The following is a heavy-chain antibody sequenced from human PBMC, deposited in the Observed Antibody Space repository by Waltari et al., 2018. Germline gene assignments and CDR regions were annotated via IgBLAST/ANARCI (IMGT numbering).Heavy chain of an antibody. D-gene: IGHD3-10*01. CDR3: AKDSGYSMIRGRDNS. J-gene: IGHJ4*02. Sequence: VYLLESGGGLVQPGGSLRLSCVGSGFDYSSYAMSWVRQAPGKGLEWVSGIDNSGETTYYVGSVKGRFTISRDDSRNTVYLHMTTLRVDDTAVYYCAKDSGYSMIRGRDNSWGQGTLVIVSS. CDR2: IDNSGETT. V-gene: IGHV3-23*05. CDR1: GFDYSSYA.